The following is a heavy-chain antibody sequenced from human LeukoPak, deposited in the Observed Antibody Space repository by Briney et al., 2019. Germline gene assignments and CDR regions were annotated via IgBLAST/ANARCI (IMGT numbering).Heavy chain of an antibody. D-gene: IGHD4-23*01. CDR3: ARTHDYGGNTDFDY. V-gene: IGHV4-59*01. CDR2: IYYSGST. J-gene: IGHJ4*02. CDR1: VGPISSYY. Sequence: SETLSLTCTVSVGPISSYYWSWIRQPPRKGLEWIGYIYYSGSTYYNPSLKSRVTISLDTSKNQFSLKLSSVTAADTAVYFCARTHDYGGNTDFDYWGQGILVTVSS.